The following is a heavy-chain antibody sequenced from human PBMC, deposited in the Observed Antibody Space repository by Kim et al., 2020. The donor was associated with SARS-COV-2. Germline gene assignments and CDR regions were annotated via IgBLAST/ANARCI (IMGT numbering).Heavy chain of an antibody. J-gene: IGHJ2*01. CDR1: GFTFDDYP. CDR3: AKDRVGEPPLGWYFDL. D-gene: IGHD3-16*01. V-gene: IGHV3-43*02. CDR2: ISGDGGST. Sequence: GGSLRLSCAASGFTFDDYPMHWVRQAPGKGLEWVSLISGDGGSTYYADSVKGRFTISRDNSKNSLYLQMNSLRTEDTALYYCAKDRVGEPPLGWYFDLWGRGTLVTVSS.